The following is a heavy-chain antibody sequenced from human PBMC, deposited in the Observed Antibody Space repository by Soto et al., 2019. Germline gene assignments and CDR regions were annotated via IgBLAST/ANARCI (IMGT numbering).Heavy chain of an antibody. CDR2: ISYDGSNK. J-gene: IGHJ4*02. CDR3: ARDTDNIVVVPAASFDY. CDR1: GFTFSSYA. Sequence: GGSLRLSCAASGFTFSSYAMHWVRQAPGKGLEWVAVISYDGSNKYYADSVKGRFTISRDNSKNTLYLQMNSLGAEDTAVYYCARDTDNIVVVPAASFDYWGQGTLVTVSS. D-gene: IGHD2-2*01. V-gene: IGHV3-30-3*01.